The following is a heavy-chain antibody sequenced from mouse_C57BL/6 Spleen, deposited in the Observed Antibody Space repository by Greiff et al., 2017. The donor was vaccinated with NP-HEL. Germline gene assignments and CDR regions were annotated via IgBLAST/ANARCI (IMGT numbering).Heavy chain of an antibody. CDR2: INPYNGDT. D-gene: IGHD1-1*01. V-gene: IGHV1-20*01. J-gene: IGHJ2*01. Sequence: EVKLQESGPELVKPGDSVKISCKASGYSFTGYFMNWVMQSHGKSLEWIGRINPYNGDTFYNQKFKGKATLTVDKSSSTAHMELRSLTSEDSAVYYCARDYYGSSPFWGQGTTLTVSS. CDR1: GYSFTGYF. CDR3: ARDYYGSSPF.